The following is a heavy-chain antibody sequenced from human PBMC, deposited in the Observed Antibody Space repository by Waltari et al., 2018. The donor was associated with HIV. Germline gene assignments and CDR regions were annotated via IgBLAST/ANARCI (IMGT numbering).Heavy chain of an antibody. CDR3: ARVFRGTVNYFDSRLGH. J-gene: IGHJ5*02. Sequence: QVQLVQSGAEVKKPGVLVKVSCKASGYTFSDYYMHWVRQAPGQGLEWMGWINPNSGGTRYAEKFQGRVTMTRDTSISTAYMELSRLRFDDTAVYYCARVFRGTVNYFDSRLGHWGQGTLVTVSS. CDR1: GYTFSDYY. D-gene: IGHD3-22*01. V-gene: IGHV1-2*02. CDR2: INPNSGGT.